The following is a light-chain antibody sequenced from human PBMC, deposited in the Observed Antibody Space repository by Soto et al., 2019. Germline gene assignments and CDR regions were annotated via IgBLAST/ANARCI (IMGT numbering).Light chain of an antibody. CDR3: QQYDSYPLT. J-gene: IGKJ4*01. CDR1: QSRNNL. CDR2: AAS. V-gene: IGKV1-5*01. Sequence: DTQMTQSPSSLSASVGDSVTITCRASQSRNNLLAWYQQIPGKAPKFLIYAASTLESGVPSRLSGSGSGTEFTLTISSLQPEDFATYYCQQYDSYPLTFGGGTKVDI.